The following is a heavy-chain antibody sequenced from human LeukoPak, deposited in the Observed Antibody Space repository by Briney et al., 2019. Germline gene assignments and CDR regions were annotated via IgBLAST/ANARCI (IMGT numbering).Heavy chain of an antibody. Sequence: SVKVSCKASGYIFTSYGISWVRQAPGQGLEWMGGIIPIFGTANYAQKFQGRVTITTDESTSTAYMELSSLRSEDTAVYYCTRDPSVDYDLLSHWFDPWGQGTLVTVSS. CDR3: TRDPSVDYDLLSHWFDP. D-gene: IGHD3-9*01. CDR1: GYIFTSYG. V-gene: IGHV1-69*05. J-gene: IGHJ5*02. CDR2: IIPIFGTA.